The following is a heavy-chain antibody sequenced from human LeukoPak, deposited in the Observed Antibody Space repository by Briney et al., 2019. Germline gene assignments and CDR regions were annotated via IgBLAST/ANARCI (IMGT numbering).Heavy chain of an antibody. V-gene: IGHV3-23*01. CDR3: AKRGVVIRVILVGFHKEAYYFDS. CDR2: ISGSGGGT. D-gene: IGHD3-22*01. CDR1: GITLSNYG. J-gene: IGHJ4*02. Sequence: PGGSLRLSCAVSGITLSNYGMSWVRQAPGKGLEWVAGISGSGGGTNYADSVKGRFTISRDNSKNTLYLQMSRLRAEDTAVYFCAKRGVVIRVILVGFHKEAYYFDSWAREPGSPSPQ.